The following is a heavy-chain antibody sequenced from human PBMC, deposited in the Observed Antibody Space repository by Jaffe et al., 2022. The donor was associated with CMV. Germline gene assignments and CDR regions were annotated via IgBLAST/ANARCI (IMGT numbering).Heavy chain of an antibody. CDR3: ARPNFTAAGIRFDP. CDR1: GGSISSSSYY. V-gene: IGHV4-39*01. D-gene: IGHD6-13*01. Sequence: QLQLQESGPGLVKPSETLSLTCTVSGGSISSSSYYWGWIRQPPGKGLEWIGSIYYSGSTYYNPSLKSRVTISVDTSKNQFSLKLSSVTAADTAVYYCARPNFTAAGIRFDPWGQGTLVTVSS. CDR2: IYYSGST. J-gene: IGHJ5*02.